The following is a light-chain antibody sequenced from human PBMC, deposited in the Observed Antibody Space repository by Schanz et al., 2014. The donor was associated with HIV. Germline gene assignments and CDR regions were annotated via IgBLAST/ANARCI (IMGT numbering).Light chain of an antibody. CDR3: ATWHSSLREVV. J-gene: IGLJ2*01. CDR2: DND. V-gene: IGLV1-51*01. CDR1: SSNIGNNY. Sequence: HSVLTQPPSVSAAPGQKVTISCSGSSSNIGNNYVSWYQQLPGTAPEFLIYDNDKRPSGIPDRFSGSKSGTSATLGITGLQTGDEADYYCATWHSSLREVVFGGGTKLTVL.